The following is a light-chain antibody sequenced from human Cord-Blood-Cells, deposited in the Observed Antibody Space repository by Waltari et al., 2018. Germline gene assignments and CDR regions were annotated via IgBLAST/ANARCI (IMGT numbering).Light chain of an antibody. CDR2: WAS. CDR3: QQYYSTPYT. Sequence: DIVMTQSPDSLAVSLGERATINCKSSQSVLYSSNNKNYLAWYQQKPGQPPKLLIYWASAXXSXXPXRFSGSGSGTDFTLTISSLQAEDVAVYYCQQYYSTPYTFGQGTKLEIK. J-gene: IGKJ2*01. CDR1: QSVLYSSNNKNY. V-gene: IGKV4-1*01.